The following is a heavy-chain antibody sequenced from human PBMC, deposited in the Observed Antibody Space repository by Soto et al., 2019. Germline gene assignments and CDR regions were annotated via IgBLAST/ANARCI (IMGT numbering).Heavy chain of an antibody. D-gene: IGHD2-2*02. CDR2: ICDDGGYK. Sequence: GESLRLSCAASGVKFSIYCRHWVRQAAGKGLEWVATICDDGGYKYYGDSVNGRFTISRDNSKNTLYLQMNSLSVEDTAVYYCARAVFEVVPTPIRAYSHGMDVWGQGTPVTVSS. CDR3: ARAVFEVVPTPIRAYSHGMDV. CDR1: GVKFSIYC. V-gene: IGHV3-33*01. J-gene: IGHJ6*02.